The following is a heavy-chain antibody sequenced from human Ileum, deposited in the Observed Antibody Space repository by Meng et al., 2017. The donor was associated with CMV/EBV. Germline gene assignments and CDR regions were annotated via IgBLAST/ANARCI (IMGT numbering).Heavy chain of an antibody. CDR3: ARAAARGVPVDL. D-gene: IGHD3-10*01. Sequence: HVQLQEPGPILLPPSDTLSLTRTVTGGSLTSYYWTWIRQPAGKGLEWIGRIHPTGTTDDNPSLRSRVSMSLDKSKNQFSLKLTSVTAADTAVYYCARAAARGVPVDLWGQGTLVTVSS. J-gene: IGHJ5*02. V-gene: IGHV4-4*07. CDR2: IHPTGTT. CDR1: GGSLTSYY.